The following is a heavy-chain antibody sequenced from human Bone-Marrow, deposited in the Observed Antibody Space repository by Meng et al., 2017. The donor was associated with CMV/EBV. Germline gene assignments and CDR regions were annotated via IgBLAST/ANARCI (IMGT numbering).Heavy chain of an antibody. CDR1: FSLSTDKVG. CDR2: IYWNDDR. Sequence: FSLSTDKVGVAWIRQPPGKAQERLGIIYWNDDRRYSPSLNNRLSITKDSSKNQVVLTLTNMDAVDTATYYCARTPRDNSQYFTYFDFWGLGTLVTVSS. D-gene: IGHD2-8*01. J-gene: IGHJ4*02. CDR3: ARTPRDNSQYFTYFDF. V-gene: IGHV2-5*01.